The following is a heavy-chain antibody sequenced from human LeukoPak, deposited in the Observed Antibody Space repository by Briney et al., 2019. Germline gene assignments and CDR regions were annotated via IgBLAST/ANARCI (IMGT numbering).Heavy chain of an antibody. D-gene: IGHD3-22*01. CDR3: ARFEKLGSGYYFDY. J-gene: IGHJ4*02. CDR2: INHSGST. V-gene: IGHV4-34*01. CDR1: GGSFSGYY. Sequence: NPSETLSLTCAVYGGSFSGYYWSWIRQPPGKGLEWIGEINHSGSTNYNPSLKSRVTISVDTSKNQFSLKLSSVTAADTAVYYCARFEKLGSGYYFDYWGQGTLVTVSS.